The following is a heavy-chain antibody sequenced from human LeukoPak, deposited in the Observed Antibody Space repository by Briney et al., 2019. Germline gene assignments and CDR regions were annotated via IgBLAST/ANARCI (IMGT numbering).Heavy chain of an antibody. Sequence: ASVKVSCKASGGTFTGYYMHWVRQAPGQGLEWMGWINPNSGGTNYAQKFQGRVTMTRDTSISTAYMELSRLRSDDTAVYYCARAGFGGFAFDIWGQGTMVTVSS. CDR2: INPNSGGT. D-gene: IGHD3-16*01. J-gene: IGHJ3*02. V-gene: IGHV1-2*02. CDR1: GGTFTGYY. CDR3: ARAGFGGFAFDI.